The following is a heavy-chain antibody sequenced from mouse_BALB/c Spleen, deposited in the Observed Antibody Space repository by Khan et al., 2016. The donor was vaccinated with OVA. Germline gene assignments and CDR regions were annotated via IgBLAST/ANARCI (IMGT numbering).Heavy chain of an antibody. CDR2: ISYSGNT. V-gene: IGHV3-2*02. Sequence: EVKLLESGPGLVKPSQSLSLTCTVTGYSITSDYAWNWIRQFPGNKLERMGYISYSGNTKYNPSLKSRISVTRDTSKNQIFLQLNSVTAEDTATYYCARVYGGDFDYWGQGTTLTVSS. CDR1: GYSITSDYA. CDR3: ARVYGGDFDY. D-gene: IGHD2-10*02. J-gene: IGHJ2*01.